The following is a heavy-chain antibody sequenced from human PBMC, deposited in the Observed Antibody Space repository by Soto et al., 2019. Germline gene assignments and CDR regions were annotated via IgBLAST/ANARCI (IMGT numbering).Heavy chain of an antibody. V-gene: IGHV3-23*01. CDR3: ATGWDLYFHY. D-gene: IGHD1-26*01. CDR2: TSGSGGST. Sequence: EVHLLDSGGDLVQPGGSLRLSCAASGFTFTDYAMSWVRQAPGKGLECVSTTSGSGGSTFYADSVKGRFTISRDNSKNTLYLQMNSLRADDTAVYYCATGWDLYFHYWGQGTLVTVSS. J-gene: IGHJ4*02. CDR1: GFTFTDYA.